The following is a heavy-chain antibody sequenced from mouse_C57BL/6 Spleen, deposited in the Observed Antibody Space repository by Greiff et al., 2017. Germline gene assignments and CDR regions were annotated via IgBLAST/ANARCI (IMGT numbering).Heavy chain of an antibody. D-gene: IGHD1-1*01. CDR3: ASGGYYYGSPAY. CDR2: IYPGSGNT. CDR1: GYSFTSYY. Sequence: VQLQQSGPELVKPGASVKISCKASGYSFTSYYIHWVKQRPGQGLEWIGWIYPGSGNTKYNEKFKGKATLTADTSSITAYMQLSSLTSEDSAVYYCASGGYYYGSPAYWGQGTLVTVSA. J-gene: IGHJ3*01. V-gene: IGHV1-66*01.